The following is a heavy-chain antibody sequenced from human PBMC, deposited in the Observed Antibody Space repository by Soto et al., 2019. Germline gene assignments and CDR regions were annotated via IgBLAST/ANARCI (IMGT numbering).Heavy chain of an antibody. V-gene: IGHV4-34*01. Sequence: PSETLSLTCAVYGGSFSGYYWSWIRQPPGKRLEWIGEINPSGSTNYNPSLKSRVTISVDTSKNQFSIKLSSLSAPDTAAYFCGRRRYLDNWGQGALVNVSS. CDR2: INPSGST. CDR3: GRRRYLDN. CDR1: GGSFSGYY. D-gene: IGHD3-16*02. J-gene: IGHJ4*02.